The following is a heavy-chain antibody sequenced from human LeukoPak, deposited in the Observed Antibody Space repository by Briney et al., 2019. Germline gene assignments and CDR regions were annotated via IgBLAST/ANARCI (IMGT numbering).Heavy chain of an antibody. CDR2: ISSSSSYI. J-gene: IGHJ4*02. D-gene: IGHD2-2*01. V-gene: IGHV3-21*04. CDR3: AHGAMYQLDY. CDR1: GFTFSKYW. Sequence: GGSLRLSCAASGFTFSKYWMTWVRQAPGKGLEWVSSISSSSSYIYYADSVKGRFTISGDNSRNTLFLQMNSLRAEDTAVYYCAHGAMYQLDYWGQGTLVTVSS.